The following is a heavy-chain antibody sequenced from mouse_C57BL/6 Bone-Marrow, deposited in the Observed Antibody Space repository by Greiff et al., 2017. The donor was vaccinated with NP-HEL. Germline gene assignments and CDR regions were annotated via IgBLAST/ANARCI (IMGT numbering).Heavy chain of an antibody. CDR3: AELGWAMDY. Sequence: VQLKESGPELVKPGASVKISCKASGYAFSSSWMNWVKQRPGKGLEWIGRIYPGDGDTNYNGKFKGKATLTADKSSSTAYMQLSSLTSEDSAVYFCAELGWAMDYWGQGTSVTVSS. CDR2: IYPGDGDT. J-gene: IGHJ4*01. V-gene: IGHV1-82*01. D-gene: IGHD4-1*01. CDR1: GYAFSSSW.